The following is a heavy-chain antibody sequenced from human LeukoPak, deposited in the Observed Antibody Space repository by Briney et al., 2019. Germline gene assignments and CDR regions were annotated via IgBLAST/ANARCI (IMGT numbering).Heavy chain of an antibody. CDR2: IIPIFGTS. D-gene: IGHD5/OR15-5a*01. J-gene: IGHJ5*02. CDR1: GGTFKNYA. Sequence: SVKISCKASGGTFKNYAISWVRQAPGQGLEWMGGIIPIFGTSNYSRNFQDRVTFTTDEATGSAYMELSSLRSEDTAIYYCARSYLVFNWFDPWGQGTLVTVSS. CDR3: ARSYLVFNWFDP. V-gene: IGHV1-69*05.